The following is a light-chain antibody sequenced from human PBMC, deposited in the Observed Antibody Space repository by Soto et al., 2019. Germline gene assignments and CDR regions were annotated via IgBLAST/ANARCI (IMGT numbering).Light chain of an antibody. CDR2: DTS. CDR1: QTVRNN. Sequence: EFVLTQSPGTLSLSPGERATLSCRASQTVRNNYLAWYQHKPGQTPRLLIYDTSTRATGVPTRFSGSRSGAEFTLTISSLQSEDFAVYYCQQYNNWPGYTFGQGTKVDIK. J-gene: IGKJ2*01. CDR3: QQYNNWPGYT. V-gene: IGKV3-15*01.